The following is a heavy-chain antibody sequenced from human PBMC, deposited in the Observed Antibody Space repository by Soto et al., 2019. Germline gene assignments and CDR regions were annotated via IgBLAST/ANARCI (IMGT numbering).Heavy chain of an antibody. V-gene: IGHV4-39*01. CDR1: GGSISSSSCY. Sequence: SGTLYLICNVSGGSISSSSCYGVWIRQLPGKGLEWIGRIYYTGSTYYHPSLKSRDTISVDTSNHHFSLKLSSMTAADTAVYYCASNRRGWANWFDPWGQGTLVTVSS. J-gene: IGHJ5*02. CDR2: IYYTGST. CDR3: ASNRRGWANWFDP. D-gene: IGHD6-19*01.